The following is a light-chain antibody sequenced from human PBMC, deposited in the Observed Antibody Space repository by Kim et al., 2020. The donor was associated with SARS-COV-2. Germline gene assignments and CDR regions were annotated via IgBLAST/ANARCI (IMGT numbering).Light chain of an antibody. J-gene: IGKJ4*01. V-gene: IGKV3-15*01. CDR3: QQYNNWLT. CDR1: QSVSSN. Sequence: VSPGERATLSCRASQSVSSNLAWYQQKPGQAPRLLIYGASTRATGIPARFSGSGSGTEFTLTISSLQSEDFAVYYCQQYNNWLTFGGGTKVDIK. CDR2: GAS.